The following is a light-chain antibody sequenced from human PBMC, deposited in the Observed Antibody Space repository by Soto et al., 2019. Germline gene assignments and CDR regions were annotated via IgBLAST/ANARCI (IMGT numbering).Light chain of an antibody. V-gene: IGKV1-12*01. CDR1: QDITDR. Sequence: DIQMTQSPSAVSASVGDRVTFTCRASQDITDRLAWYQQKPGKAPKLLMSDASSLQSGVPSRFSGSGSGTDFSLTISSLQPEDFATYYCHQAHSFPFAFGPGTKVDIK. J-gene: IGKJ3*01. CDR2: DAS. CDR3: HQAHSFPFA.